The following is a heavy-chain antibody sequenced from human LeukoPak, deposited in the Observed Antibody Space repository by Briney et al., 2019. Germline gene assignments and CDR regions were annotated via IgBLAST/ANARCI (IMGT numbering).Heavy chain of an antibody. D-gene: IGHD6-6*01. J-gene: IGHJ6*02. CDR1: GFTVSSNY. V-gene: IGHV3-66*01. Sequence: PGGSLRLSCAASGFTVSSNYMSWVRQAPGKGLEWVSVIYSGGSTYYADSVKGRFTISRDNSKNTLYLQMNSLRAEDTAVYYCARDGEVGTDPNGYSSSSGGYYYYGMDVWGQGTTVTVSS. CDR3: ARDGEVGTDPNGYSSSSGGYYYYGMDV. CDR2: IYSGGST.